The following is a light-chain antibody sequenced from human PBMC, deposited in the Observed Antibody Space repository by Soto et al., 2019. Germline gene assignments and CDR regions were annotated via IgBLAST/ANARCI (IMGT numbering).Light chain of an antibody. J-gene: IGLJ2*01. CDR3: CSYASTAL. V-gene: IGLV2-23*02. Sequence: QSALTQPASVSGSPGQSITISCTGTSSDVGSYDLVSWYQQHPGNAPKLMIYEVSKRPSGVSDRVSGSKSGNTASLTISGLEADDESDYSCCSYASTALFGGGTKLTVL. CDR1: SSDVGSYDL. CDR2: EVS.